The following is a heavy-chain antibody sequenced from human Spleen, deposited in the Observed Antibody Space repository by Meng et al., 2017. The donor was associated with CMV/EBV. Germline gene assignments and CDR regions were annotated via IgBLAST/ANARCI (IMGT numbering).Heavy chain of an antibody. D-gene: IGHD2-2*02. J-gene: IGHJ4*02. Sequence: GESLKISCAASGFTFSTSWMSWVRQAPGKGLEWVANIREDGSSKYYADPVKGRFTISRDNAKNSLFLQMSSLRAEDTAMYYCARAGLGYCSVTSCYNDNWGQGTLVTVSS. CDR3: ARAGLGYCSVTSCYNDN. V-gene: IGHV3-7*01. CDR2: IREDGSSK. CDR1: GFTFSTSW.